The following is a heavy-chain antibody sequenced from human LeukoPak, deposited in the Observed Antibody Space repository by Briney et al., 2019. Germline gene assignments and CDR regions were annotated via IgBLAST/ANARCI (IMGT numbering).Heavy chain of an antibody. D-gene: IGHD1-26*01. J-gene: IGHJ4*02. CDR2: IIPIFGTA. Sequence: ASVKVSCKASGGTFSSYAISWVRQAPGQGLEWMGGIIPIFGTANYAQKFQGRVTITADKSTSTAYMELSSLRSEDTAVYYCARDSVVGVPRLADYWGQGTLVTVSS. CDR3: ARDSVVGVPRLADY. V-gene: IGHV1-69*06. CDR1: GGTFSSYA.